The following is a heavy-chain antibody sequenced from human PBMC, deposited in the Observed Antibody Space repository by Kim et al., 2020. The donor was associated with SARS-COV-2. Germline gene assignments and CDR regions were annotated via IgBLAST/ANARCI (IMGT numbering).Heavy chain of an antibody. CDR1: GFTFTNYA. J-gene: IGHJ4*02. D-gene: IGHD6-19*01. V-gene: IGHV3-23*01. Sequence: GGSLRLSCAASGFTFTNYAMNWVLQAPGKGLEWVSALSGSGSSTYYADSVKGRFTISRDNSKNTLYLEMNSLSAEDTAVYYCAKDGGGWYTSGWYYFDYWGQGTLVTVSS. CDR3: AKDGGGWYTSGWYYFDY. CDR2: LSGSGSST.